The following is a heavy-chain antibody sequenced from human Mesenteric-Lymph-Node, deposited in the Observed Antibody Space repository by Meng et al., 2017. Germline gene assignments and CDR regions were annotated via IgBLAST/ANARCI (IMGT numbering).Heavy chain of an antibody. CDR3: ARQWLGHYYYYGMDV. CDR2: INPSGGST. V-gene: IGHV1-46*01. Sequence: ASVKVSCKASGYTFTSYYMHWVRQAPGQGLEWMGIINPSGGSTSYAQKFQGRVTITRDTSASTAYMELSSLRSEDTAVYYCARQWLGHYYYYGMDVWGQGTTVTVSS. D-gene: IGHD6-19*01. CDR1: GYTFTSYY. J-gene: IGHJ6*02.